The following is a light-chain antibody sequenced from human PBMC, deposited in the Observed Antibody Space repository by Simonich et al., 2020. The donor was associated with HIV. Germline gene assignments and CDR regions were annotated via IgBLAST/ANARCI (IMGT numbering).Light chain of an antibody. V-gene: IGKV4-1*01. CDR1: QGVFFSSNNWNY. Sequence: DIVMTQSPDSLAVSLGERATINCKSSQGVFFSSNNWNYLSWYQQKPGQPPKLLISWASTLESGVPDRVSGSGSGTDFTLTISSLQAEDVAVYYCQQYYSTPTFGQGTKVEIK. J-gene: IGKJ1*01. CDR2: WAS. CDR3: QQYYSTPT.